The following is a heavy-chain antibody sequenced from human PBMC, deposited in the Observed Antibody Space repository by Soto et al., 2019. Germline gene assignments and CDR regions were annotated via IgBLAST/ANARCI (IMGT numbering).Heavy chain of an antibody. CDR2: IIPIFGTA. Sequence: SVKVSCKASGGTFSSYAIGWVRQAPGQGLEWMGGIIPIFGTANYAQKFQGRVTITADKSTSTAYMELSSLRSEDTAVYYCARGRITMIVVALDAFDIWGQGTMVTVSS. V-gene: IGHV1-69*06. CDR1: GGTFSSYA. CDR3: ARGRITMIVVALDAFDI. J-gene: IGHJ3*02. D-gene: IGHD3-22*01.